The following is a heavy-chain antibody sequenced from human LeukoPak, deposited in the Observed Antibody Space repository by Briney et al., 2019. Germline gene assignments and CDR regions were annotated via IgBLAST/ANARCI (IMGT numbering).Heavy chain of an antibody. Sequence: PSETLSLTCTVSGGSISSSGYYWGWIRQPPGKGLEWIGEINHSGSTNYNPSLKSRVTISVDTSKNQFSLKLSSVTAADTAVYYCARVPLTTPDYWGQGTLVTVSS. CDR2: INHSGST. J-gene: IGHJ4*02. D-gene: IGHD4-11*01. CDR3: ARVPLTTPDY. CDR1: GGSISSSGYY. V-gene: IGHV4-39*07.